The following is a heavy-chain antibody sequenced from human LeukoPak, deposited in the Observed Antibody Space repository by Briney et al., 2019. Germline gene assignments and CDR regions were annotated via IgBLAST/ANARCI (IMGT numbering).Heavy chain of an antibody. D-gene: IGHD6-19*01. CDR2: IIPILGIA. Sequence: GASVKVSCKASGGTFSSYAISWVRQAPGQGLEWMGRIIPILGIANYAQKFQGRVTITADKSTSTAYMELSSLRSEDTAVYYCARDPYSSGWEAVDYWGQGTLVTVSS. CDR1: GGTFSSYA. CDR3: ARDPYSSGWEAVDY. J-gene: IGHJ4*02. V-gene: IGHV1-69*04.